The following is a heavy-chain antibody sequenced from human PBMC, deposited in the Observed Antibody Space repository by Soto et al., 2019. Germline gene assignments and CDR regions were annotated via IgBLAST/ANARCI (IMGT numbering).Heavy chain of an antibody. V-gene: IGHV4-34*01. Sequence: QVQLQQWGTGLLKPSETLSLTCAVYGGSFSGYYWSWIRQPPGKGLEWIGEINHSGSTNYNPSLKRRVTTSVDTSKNQFPLKLSAVPAADTAVYYCARRAPSYIVVVPAAIRGWFDPWGQGTLVTVSS. CDR2: INHSGST. CDR1: GGSFSGYY. CDR3: ARRAPSYIVVVPAAIRGWFDP. J-gene: IGHJ5*02. D-gene: IGHD2-2*01.